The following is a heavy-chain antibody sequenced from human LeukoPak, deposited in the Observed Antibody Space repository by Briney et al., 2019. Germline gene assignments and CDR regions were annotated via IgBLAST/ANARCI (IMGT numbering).Heavy chain of an antibody. D-gene: IGHD6-6*01. CDR2: TYYSGNT. Sequence: SETLSLTCSVPGDSINNYYWSWIRQPPGKGLEWIGYTYYSGNTNYNPTLKSRVTISKDTSKKQISLNLSSVTAADTAVYYCARGSNWLDPWGQGTLVTVSS. V-gene: IGHV4-59*01. CDR1: GDSINNYY. CDR3: ARGSNWLDP. J-gene: IGHJ5*02.